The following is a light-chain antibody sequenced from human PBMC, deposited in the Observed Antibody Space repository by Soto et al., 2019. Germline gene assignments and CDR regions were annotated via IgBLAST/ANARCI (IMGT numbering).Light chain of an antibody. CDR1: NTDIGNYNH. V-gene: IGLV2-14*01. Sequence: QSALTQPASVSGSPGQSITISCTGTNTDIGNYNHVSWYQQHPGKAPKLLIYEVSNRPSGVSHRLSGSKSGNTASLTISGLQAEDESDYYCNSFTSSNSRLFGGGTKLTVL. J-gene: IGLJ2*01. CDR3: NSFTSSNSRL. CDR2: EVS.